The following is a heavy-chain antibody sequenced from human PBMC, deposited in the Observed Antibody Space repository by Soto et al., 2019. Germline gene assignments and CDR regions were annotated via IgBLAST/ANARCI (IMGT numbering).Heavy chain of an antibody. V-gene: IGHV3-7*01. D-gene: IGHD3-16*01. CDR3: VGALTYEVPYYYYGMDV. CDR1: GFSFSTYL. Sequence: PGGSLRLSXAASGFSFSTYLMSWVRQAPGKGLEWVANIKQGGNEKFYVDSVKGRFTISRDNDKKSLYLQMDSLRVEDTAVYYCVGALTYEVPYYYYGMDVWGQGTTVTVSS. J-gene: IGHJ6*02. CDR2: IKQGGNEK.